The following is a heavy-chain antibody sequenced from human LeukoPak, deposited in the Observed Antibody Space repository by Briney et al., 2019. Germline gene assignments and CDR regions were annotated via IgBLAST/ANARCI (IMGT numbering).Heavy chain of an antibody. J-gene: IGHJ3*02. D-gene: IGHD3-22*01. CDR2: IYYSGST. Sequence: SETLCLTCTVSGGSISSYYWSWIRQPPGKGLEWIGYIYYSGSTNYNPSLKSRVTISVDTSKNQFSLKLSSVTAADTAVYYCARDIDTMTNAFDIWGQGTMVTVSS. CDR3: ARDIDTMTNAFDI. CDR1: GGSISSYY. V-gene: IGHV4-59*01.